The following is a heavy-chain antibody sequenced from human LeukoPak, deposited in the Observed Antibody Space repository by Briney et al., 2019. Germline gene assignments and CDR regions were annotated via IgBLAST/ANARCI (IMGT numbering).Heavy chain of an antibody. J-gene: IGHJ4*02. D-gene: IGHD6-13*01. CDR1: GSTFSFSG. V-gene: IGHV3-30*18. CDR2: ISDDGSRK. CDR3: AKDRSTTWSFDY. Sequence: GGSLRLSCAASGSTFSFSGMYWVRQAPGKGLEWLAFISDDGSRKYYADSVKGRFTISRDNSKNTLFLQMNSLRTEDTAMYYCAKDRSTTWSFDYWGQGTLVTVSS.